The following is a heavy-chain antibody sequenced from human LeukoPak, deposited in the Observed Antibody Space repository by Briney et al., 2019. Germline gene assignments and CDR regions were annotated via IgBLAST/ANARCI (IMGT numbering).Heavy chain of an antibody. V-gene: IGHV1-69*13. CDR2: IIPTFGTA. CDR1: GGTFSSYA. Sequence: ASVKVSCKASGGTFSSYAISWVRQAPGQGLEWMGGIIPTFGTANYAQKFQGRVTITADESTSTAYMELSSLRSEDTAVYYCATGRYYYDSSGERPYYYYGMDVWGQGTTVTVSS. D-gene: IGHD3-22*01. J-gene: IGHJ6*02. CDR3: ATGRYYYDSSGERPYYYYGMDV.